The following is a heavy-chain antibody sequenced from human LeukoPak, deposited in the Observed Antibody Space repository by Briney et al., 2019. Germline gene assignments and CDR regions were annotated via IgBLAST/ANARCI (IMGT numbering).Heavy chain of an antibody. Sequence: ASVKVSCKASGGTFSSYAISWVRQAPGQGLEWMGGIIPIFGTANYAQKFQGRVTITADESTSTAYMELGSLRSEDTAVYYCAGLGYCSGGSCSDFDYWGQGTLVTVSS. CDR1: GGTFSSYA. CDR2: IIPIFGTA. V-gene: IGHV1-69*13. CDR3: AGLGYCSGGSCSDFDY. J-gene: IGHJ4*02. D-gene: IGHD2-15*01.